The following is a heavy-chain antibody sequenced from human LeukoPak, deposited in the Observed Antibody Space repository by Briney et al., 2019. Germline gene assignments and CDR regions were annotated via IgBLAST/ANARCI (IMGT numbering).Heavy chain of an antibody. CDR3: ARGDIAVASSTGDAFDI. J-gene: IGHJ3*02. Sequence: SETLSLTCTASGGSISSGGYYWSWIRQHPGKGLEWIGYIYYSGSTYYNPSLKSRVTISVDTSKNQFSLKLSSVTAADTAVYYCARGDIAVASSTGDAFDIWGQGTMVTVSS. D-gene: IGHD6-19*01. CDR2: IYYSGST. V-gene: IGHV4-31*03. CDR1: GGSISSGGYY.